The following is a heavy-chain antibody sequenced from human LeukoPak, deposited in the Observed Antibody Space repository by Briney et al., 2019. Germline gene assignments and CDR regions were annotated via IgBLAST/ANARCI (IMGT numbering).Heavy chain of an antibody. V-gene: IGHV1-2*02. CDR1: GYTFTGYY. CDR2: IDPNSGGT. D-gene: IGHD5-24*01. CDR3: AREGERWLQFRDWYFDL. J-gene: IGHJ2*01. Sequence: ASVKVSCKASGYTFTGYYMHWVRQAPGQGLEWMGWIDPNSGGTNYAQKFQGRVTMTRDTSISTAYMELSRLRSDDTAVYYCAREGERWLQFRDWYFDLWGRGTLATVSS.